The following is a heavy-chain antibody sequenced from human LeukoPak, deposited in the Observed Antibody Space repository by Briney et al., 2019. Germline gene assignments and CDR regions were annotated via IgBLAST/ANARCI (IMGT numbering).Heavy chain of an antibody. CDR2: IYYSGST. V-gene: IGHV4-59*01. J-gene: IGHJ4*02. CDR3: ARGRYCSGGTCTPQSPEFDY. CDR1: GGSINNFY. D-gene: IGHD2-15*01. Sequence: PSETLSLTCTVSGGSINNFYWNWIRQPPGKGLEWIGYIYYSGSTNYNPSLKSRVTISVDTPKNQFSLQVSSVTAADTAVYYCARGRYCSGGTCTPQSPEFDYWGQGTLVTVSS.